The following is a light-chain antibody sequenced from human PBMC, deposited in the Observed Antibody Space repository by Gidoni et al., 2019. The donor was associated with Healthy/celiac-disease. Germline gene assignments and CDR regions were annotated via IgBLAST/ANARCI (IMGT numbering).Light chain of an antibody. CDR2: GAS. Sequence: EIVMTQPPATRSVSPGERATLSCRASQSVSSNLAWYQQKPGQAPRLLIYGASTRATGIPARFRGSGSGTEFTLTISSLQSEDFAVYYCQQYNNWPPRITFXGXTKVEIK. CDR3: QQYNNWPPRIT. J-gene: IGKJ4*01. V-gene: IGKV3D-15*01. CDR1: QSVSSN.